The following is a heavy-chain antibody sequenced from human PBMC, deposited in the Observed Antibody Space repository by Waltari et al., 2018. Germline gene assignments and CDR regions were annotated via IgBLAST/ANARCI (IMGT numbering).Heavy chain of an antibody. CDR3: ARDDMMGTGVIYAL. J-gene: IGHJ3*01. CDR2: ISSNAQMT. Sequence: EEQLLESGGGLVQPGGSLSLSCATSGFSFTTYAMNWVRQAPGKGLEWVSTISSNAQMTYYPDSVKGRFTVSRDNSKNILYLQMSRLTAEDTATYFCARDDMMGTGVIYALWGQGTMVTVSS. D-gene: IGHD3-10*01. V-gene: IGHV3-23*01. CDR1: GFSFTTYA.